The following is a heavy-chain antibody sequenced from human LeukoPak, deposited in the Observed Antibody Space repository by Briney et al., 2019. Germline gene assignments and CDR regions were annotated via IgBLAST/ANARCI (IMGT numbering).Heavy chain of an antibody. CDR3: ARQWDYYGMDV. CDR2: IYYSGST. J-gene: IGHJ6*02. Sequence: SETLSLTCTVSGGSISSSTYYWGWIRQPPGKGLGWIGSIYYSGSTYYNPSLKSRVTISVDTSKNQFSLKLSSVTAADTAVYYCARQWDYYGMDVWGQGTTVTVSS. CDR1: GGSISSSTYY. V-gene: IGHV4-39*01.